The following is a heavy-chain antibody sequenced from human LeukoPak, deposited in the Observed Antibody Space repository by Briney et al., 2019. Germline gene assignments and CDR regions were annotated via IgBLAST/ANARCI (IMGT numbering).Heavy chain of an antibody. CDR2: ISGDGGDT. V-gene: IGHV3-43*02. CDR3: AKARGGSGWYYFDY. Sequence: GGSLRLSCAASGXTFDDYAMHWVRQAPGKGLEWVSLISGDGGDTDYADSVKGRFTISRDNSKHSLYLQMNSLRTEDTAFYYCAKARGGSGWYYFDYWGQGTLVTVSS. J-gene: IGHJ4*02. D-gene: IGHD6-19*01. CDR1: GXTFDDYA.